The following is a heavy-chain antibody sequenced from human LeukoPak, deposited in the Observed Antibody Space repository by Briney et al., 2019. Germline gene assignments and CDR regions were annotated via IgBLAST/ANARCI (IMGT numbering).Heavy chain of an antibody. CDR1: GGSISSYY. Sequence: SETLSLTCTVSGGSISSYYWSWIRQPPGKGLEWIGEIDHSGSTNYNPSLKSRVTISVDTSKNQFSLKLSSVTAADTAVYYCARQAVRGVMNYWGQGTLVTVSS. CDR2: IDHSGST. J-gene: IGHJ4*02. CDR3: ARQAVRGVMNY. V-gene: IGHV4-34*01. D-gene: IGHD3-10*01.